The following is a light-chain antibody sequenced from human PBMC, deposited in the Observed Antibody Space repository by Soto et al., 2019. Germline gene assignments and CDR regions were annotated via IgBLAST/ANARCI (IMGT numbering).Light chain of an antibody. J-gene: IGLJ2*01. CDR2: ANS. CDR1: SSNIGAGYD. CDR3: QSYDSSLSVV. V-gene: IGLV1-40*01. Sequence: QSVLTQPPSVSRAPGQRVTISCTGSSSNIGAGYDVHWYQQLPGTAPKLLIYANSNRPSGVPDRFSGSKSGTSASLAITGLQAEDGADYYCQSYDSSLSVVFGGGTKLTVL.